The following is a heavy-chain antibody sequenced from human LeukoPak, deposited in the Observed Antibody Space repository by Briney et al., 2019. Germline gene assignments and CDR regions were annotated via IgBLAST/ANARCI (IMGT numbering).Heavy chain of an antibody. CDR1: GYTFTGYY. CDR3: ARVGAISILYDY. CDR2: INPNSGGT. Sequence: ASVKVSCKASGYTFTGYYMHWVRQAPGQGLEWMGRINPNSGGTNYAQKFQGRVTMTRDTSVSTAYMELSRLRSDDTAVYYCARVGAISILYDYWGQGTLVTVSS. D-gene: IGHD1-26*01. J-gene: IGHJ4*02. V-gene: IGHV1-2*06.